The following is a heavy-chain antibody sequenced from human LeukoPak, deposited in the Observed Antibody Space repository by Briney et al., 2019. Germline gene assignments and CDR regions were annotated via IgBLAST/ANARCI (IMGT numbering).Heavy chain of an antibody. CDR3: ASGYSGSYPGFYYYYYMDV. D-gene: IGHD1-26*01. V-gene: IGHV4-4*07. J-gene: IGHJ6*03. CDR2: IYSSGIT. CDR1: GGSIRGYY. Sequence: SETLSLTCTVSGGSIRGYYWSWIRQPAGEGLEWIGRIYSSGITNYNPSLKSRVTMSVDTSKNQFSLKLSSVTAADTAVYYCASGYSGSYPGFYYYYYMDVWGKGTTVTVSS.